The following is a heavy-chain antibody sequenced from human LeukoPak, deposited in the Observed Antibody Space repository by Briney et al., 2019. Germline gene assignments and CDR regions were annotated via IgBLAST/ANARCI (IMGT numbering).Heavy chain of an antibody. D-gene: IGHD6-13*01. CDR2: ITGGGSTT. V-gene: IGHV3-23*01. CDR1: GFTFSTYA. CDR3: ARDWPTIAAAGTIPEYFQH. Sequence: GGSLRLSCAASGFTFSTYAMSWVRQAPGKGLEWVSTITGGGSTTYYADSVKGRFTISRDNSKNTVYLQVNSLRAEDTAVYYCARDWPTIAAAGTIPEYFQHWGQGTLVTVSS. J-gene: IGHJ1*01.